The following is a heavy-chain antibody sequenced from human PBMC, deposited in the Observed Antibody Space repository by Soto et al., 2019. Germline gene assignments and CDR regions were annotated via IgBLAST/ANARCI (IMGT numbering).Heavy chain of an antibody. D-gene: IGHD2-2*02. Sequence: PGETLKISCKGSGYSFTSYWISWVRQMPGKGLEWMGRIDPSDSYTNYSPSFQGHVTISADKSISTAYLQWSRLKASDTAMYYCATRNCSSTSCYNGDYYYGMDVWGQGTTVTVSS. CDR1: GYSFTSYW. CDR2: IDPSDSYT. V-gene: IGHV5-10-1*01. CDR3: ATRNCSSTSCYNGDYYYGMDV. J-gene: IGHJ6*02.